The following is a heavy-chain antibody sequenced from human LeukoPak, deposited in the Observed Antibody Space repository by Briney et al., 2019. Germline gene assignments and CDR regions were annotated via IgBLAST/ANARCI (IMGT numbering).Heavy chain of an antibody. Sequence: GGSLRLSCAASGFTFSTFAMTWVRQGPGKGLEWVSSIDGSGAGTYYADSVKGRFSISRDNSKSTLYLQMYSLTAGDTAVYYCARSTYSNGWRDYWGQGTLVTVSS. CDR2: IDGSGAGT. D-gene: IGHD6-19*01. CDR3: ARSTYSNGWRDY. CDR1: GFTFSTFA. J-gene: IGHJ4*02. V-gene: IGHV3-23*01.